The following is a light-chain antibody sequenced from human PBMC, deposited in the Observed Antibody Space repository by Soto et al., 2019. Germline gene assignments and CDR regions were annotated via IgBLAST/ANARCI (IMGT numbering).Light chain of an antibody. J-gene: IGKJ3*01. CDR3: QQYGRSAGLFT. V-gene: IGKV3-20*01. CDR1: QSVSNTY. Sequence: LTQSPSSLSASVGDRVTITCRASQSVSNTYLAWYQQKPGQAPRLLIYDASSRATGIPDRFSGSGSGTDFTLTISRLEPEDFAVYYCQQYGRSAGLFTFGPGTKVDIK. CDR2: DAS.